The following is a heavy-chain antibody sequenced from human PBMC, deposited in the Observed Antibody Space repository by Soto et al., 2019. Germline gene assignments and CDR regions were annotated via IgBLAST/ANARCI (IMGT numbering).Heavy chain of an antibody. V-gene: IGHV3-49*04. D-gene: IGHD3-22*01. CDR2: IRSRVYGGTP. CDR3: TTLREYYYDSRNYHPAN. J-gene: IGHJ4*02. Sequence: PGGSLRLSCTASGFSFGDYAMSWVRQAPGKGLEWVGFIRSRVYGGTPQYVASVEGRFTISRDDSKSIAYLQMNSLKTEETAVYYCTTLREYYYDSRNYHPANWGEGTLVTVSS. CDR1: GFSFGDYA.